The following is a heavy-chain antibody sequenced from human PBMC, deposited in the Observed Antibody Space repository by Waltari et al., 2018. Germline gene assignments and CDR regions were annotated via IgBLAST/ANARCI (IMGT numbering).Heavy chain of an antibody. V-gene: IGHV3-30*01. CDR2: MSYDGFSK. Sequence: QVQLVESGGGVVQPGGSLRLSCAAPAFPYRTSIIHWVRQAPGKGLEWVAAMSYDGFSKYYADSVKGRFSIGRDDSQNTVYLQANSLTTEDTAVYYCGREGGTSGYSGYLDTWGQGTLVTVSS. D-gene: IGHD2-15*01. CDR3: GREGGTSGYSGYLDT. CDR1: AFPYRTSI. J-gene: IGHJ4*02.